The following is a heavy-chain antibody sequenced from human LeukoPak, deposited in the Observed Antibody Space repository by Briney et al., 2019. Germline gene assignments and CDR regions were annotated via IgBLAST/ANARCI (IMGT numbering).Heavy chain of an antibody. CDR3: ARWGVGDY. D-gene: IGHD1-26*01. Sequence: LTGGSLRLSCAASGFTFSSYEMNRVRQAPGKGLEWVSYISSSNTIYYADSVKGRFTISRDNAKNSLYLQMNSLRAEDTAVYYCARWGVGDYWGQGTLVTVSS. CDR1: GFTFSSYE. V-gene: IGHV3-48*03. CDR2: ISSSNTI. J-gene: IGHJ4*02.